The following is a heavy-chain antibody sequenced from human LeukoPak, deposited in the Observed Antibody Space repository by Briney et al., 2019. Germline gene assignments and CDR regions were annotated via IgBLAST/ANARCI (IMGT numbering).Heavy chain of an antibody. CDR1: GFTFSNYA. CDR3: AKDPNIVVLPAAYFDY. V-gene: IGHV3-23*01. D-gene: IGHD2-2*01. CDR2: ISATGGGT. Sequence: PGGSLRLSCAASGFTFSNYAMAWVRQAPGEGLEWVSSISATGGGTYYADSVKGRFTISRDNSKNTLYLQMNSLRAEDTAVYYCAKDPNIVVLPAAYFDYWGQGTLVTVSS. J-gene: IGHJ4*02.